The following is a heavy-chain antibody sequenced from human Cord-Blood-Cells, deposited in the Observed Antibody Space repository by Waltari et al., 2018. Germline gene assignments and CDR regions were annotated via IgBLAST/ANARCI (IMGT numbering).Heavy chain of an antibody. CDR2: YNPGDLDT. J-gene: IGHJ4*02. CDR3: GRQHWDVSSWFNY. CDR1: GYSFNIYW. D-gene: IGHD7-27*01. Sequence: EVQLVQSGAEVKKPGESLKISCKGCGYSFNIYWIGWVRLMPGKGLGGMGIYNPGDLDTKYSPAFQGQVTISADKSISTAYLQWGNLKASYTAMDYCGRQHWDVSSWFNYWGQGTLVAVSS. V-gene: IGHV5-51*01.